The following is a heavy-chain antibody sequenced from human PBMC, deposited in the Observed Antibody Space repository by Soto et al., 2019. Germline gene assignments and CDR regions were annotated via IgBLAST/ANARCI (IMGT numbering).Heavy chain of an antibody. CDR3: ARDYMAVVD. D-gene: IGHD2-15*01. Sequence: SETLALTCTVSGSSISSGSYYWSWIRQHPVKGLEWIGYIYHSWSTYYNPSLKSRATISLDTSKNQFSLKLSSVTAADTAVYYCARDYMAVVDWGQGTLVTVSS. CDR2: IYHSWST. V-gene: IGHV4-31*03. J-gene: IGHJ4*02. CDR1: GSSISSGSYY.